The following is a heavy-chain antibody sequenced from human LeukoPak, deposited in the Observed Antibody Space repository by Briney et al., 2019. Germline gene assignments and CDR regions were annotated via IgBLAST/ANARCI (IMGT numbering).Heavy chain of an antibody. CDR2: INPNSGGT. CDR1: GYTFTGYY. J-gene: IGHJ3*02. CDR3: ALSYQLLSLRAFDI. V-gene: IGHV1-2*04. D-gene: IGHD2-2*01. Sequence: ASVKGSCKASGYTFTGYYMHWVRQAPGQGLEWMGWINPNSGGTNYAQKFQGWVTMTRDTSISTAYMELSRLRSDDTAVYYCALSYQLLSLRAFDIWGQGTMVTVSS.